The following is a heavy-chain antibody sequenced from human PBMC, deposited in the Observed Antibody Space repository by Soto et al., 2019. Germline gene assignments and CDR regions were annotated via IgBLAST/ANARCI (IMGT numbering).Heavy chain of an antibody. Sequence: EVQLAESGGGLAQPGGSLRLSCAASGFTLSGYAMDWVRQAPGKGLEYVSGISSNGVGTYYANSVQGRFTISRDNYKNTVYLRMGSLRTEDMAVYYRARRARPDFYYMDVWGKGTPVTVSS. V-gene: IGHV3-64*01. D-gene: IGHD6-6*01. CDR1: GFTLSGYA. J-gene: IGHJ6*03. CDR2: ISSNGVGT. CDR3: ARRARPDFYYMDV.